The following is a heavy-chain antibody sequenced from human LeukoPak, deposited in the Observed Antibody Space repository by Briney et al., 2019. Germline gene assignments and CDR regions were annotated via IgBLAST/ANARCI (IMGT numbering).Heavy chain of an antibody. Sequence: GGSLRLSCGASGSYCMHCVRQSPGKGLVWVSHINSNGSWTSYADSVKGRFTISKDNAKNTVYLQMNNLRAEDTAVYYCVSFYETYWGRGTLVTVSS. CDR2: INSNGSWT. V-gene: IGHV3-74*01. D-gene: IGHD2/OR15-2a*01. CDR3: VSFYETY. J-gene: IGHJ4*02. CDR1: GSYC.